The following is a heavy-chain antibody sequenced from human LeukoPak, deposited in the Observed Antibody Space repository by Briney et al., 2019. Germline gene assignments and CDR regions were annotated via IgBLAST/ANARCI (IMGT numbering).Heavy chain of an antibody. CDR1: GYIFTSYW. Sequence: GESLKISCEGSGYIFTSYWIGWVRQMPGKGLEWMGIIYPGDSDTTYSPSFQGQVTISADKSISTAYLQWSSLKASGTAMYYCARLCGGDCYSQPFDYWGQGTLVTVSS. V-gene: IGHV5-51*01. J-gene: IGHJ4*02. D-gene: IGHD2-21*02. CDR3: ARLCGGDCYSQPFDY. CDR2: IYPGDSDT.